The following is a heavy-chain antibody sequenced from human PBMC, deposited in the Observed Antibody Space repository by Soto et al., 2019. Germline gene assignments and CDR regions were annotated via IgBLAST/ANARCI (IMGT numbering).Heavy chain of an antibody. CDR2: IKEDGSVQ. CDR3: ARGGGTFTS. D-gene: IGHD2-15*01. CDR1: GFTLNAYW. J-gene: IGHJ5*02. V-gene: IGHV3-7*04. Sequence: EVQLVESGGGLVQPGGSLRLSCAASGFTLNAYWMTWVRQAPGKGLEWVAGIKEDGSVQFYVDSVEGRFTISRDNAKNSLFLQMNSLRAEDKAVYFCARGGGTFTSWGQGTLVTVSS.